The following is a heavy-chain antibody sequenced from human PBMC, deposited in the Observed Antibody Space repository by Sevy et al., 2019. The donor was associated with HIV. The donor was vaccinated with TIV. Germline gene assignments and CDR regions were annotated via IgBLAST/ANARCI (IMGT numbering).Heavy chain of an antibody. CDR2: IIPILGTV. V-gene: IGHV1-69*13. CDR1: GGTFSSYG. J-gene: IGHJ4*02. Sequence: ASVKVSCKASGGTFSSYGISWVRQAPGQGLEWMGGIIPILGTVNYAQKFQGRVTITADESTKTAYMELSSLRSKDTAVYYCARGGGNGLYYFDYWGQETLVTVSS. CDR3: ARGGGNGLYYFDY. D-gene: IGHD6-19*01.